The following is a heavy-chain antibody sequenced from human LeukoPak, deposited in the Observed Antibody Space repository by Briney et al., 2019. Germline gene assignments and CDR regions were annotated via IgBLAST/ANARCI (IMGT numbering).Heavy chain of an antibody. V-gene: IGHV3-15*01. D-gene: IGHD3-10*01. Sequence: GGSLRLSCAASGFTFNKAWMSWVRLAPGKGLEWVGRIKNKGDGGTTDYAAPVKGRFTISRDDSKSTLYLQMNSLKTEDTAVYYCTTSGTPFEYWGQGTLVTVSS. CDR3: TTSGTPFEY. J-gene: IGHJ4*02. CDR1: GFTFNKAW. CDR2: IKNKGDGGTT.